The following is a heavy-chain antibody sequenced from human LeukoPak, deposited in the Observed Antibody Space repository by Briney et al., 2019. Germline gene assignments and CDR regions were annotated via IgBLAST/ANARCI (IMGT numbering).Heavy chain of an antibody. CDR3: AKDVGTGPSGGFDAFDI. Sequence: PGGSLRLSCAASGFTFSSYAMSWVRQAPGKGLEWVSAISGSGGSTYYADSVKGRFTISRDNSKNTLYLQMNSLRAEDTAVYYCAKDVGTGPSGGFDAFDIWGQGTMVTVSS. J-gene: IGHJ3*02. V-gene: IGHV3-23*01. D-gene: IGHD7-27*01. CDR1: GFTFSSYA. CDR2: ISGSGGST.